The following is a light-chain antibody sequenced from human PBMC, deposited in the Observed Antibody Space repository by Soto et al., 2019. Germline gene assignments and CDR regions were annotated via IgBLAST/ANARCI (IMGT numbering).Light chain of an antibody. CDR1: QSISSW. Sequence: DIQMTQSPSTLSASVGDRVTITCRASQSISSWLAWYQQKPGKAPKLLIYDASSLESGVPSRFSGSGSGTELTLTISSLQPDDFATYYCQQYYSYSWTFGQGTKVEIK. CDR2: DAS. J-gene: IGKJ1*01. V-gene: IGKV1-5*01. CDR3: QQYYSYSWT.